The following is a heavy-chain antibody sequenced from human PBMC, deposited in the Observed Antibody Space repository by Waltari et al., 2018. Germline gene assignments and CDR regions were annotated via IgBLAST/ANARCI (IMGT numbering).Heavy chain of an antibody. V-gene: IGHV3-33*01. D-gene: IGHD6-19*01. CDR3: ARGALAGRFFDF. J-gene: IGHJ4*02. CDR2: VWYDGINK. CDR1: GFTFNRYV. Sequence: QVLLVESGGGVVQPGRSLRLSCAASGFTFNRYVMQWVRQAPGKGLEGVAVVWYDGINKYYADSVKGRFTISKDNSENTLYLHMNSLRVEDTATYYCARGALAGRFFDFWGQGTPVTVSS.